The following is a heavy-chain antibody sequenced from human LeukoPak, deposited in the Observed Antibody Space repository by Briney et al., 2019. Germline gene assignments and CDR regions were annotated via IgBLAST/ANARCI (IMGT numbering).Heavy chain of an antibody. CDR2: ISGSGGST. CDR3: AKDGWGRGRGSAAMVIGFDY. V-gene: IGHV3-23*01. J-gene: IGHJ4*02. D-gene: IGHD5-18*01. Sequence: PGGSLRLSCAASGFTSSRYWMSWVRQAPGKGLEWVSAISGSGGSTYYTDSVKGRFTISRDNSKNTLYLQMNSLRAEDTAVYYCAKDGWGRGRGSAAMVIGFDYWGQGTLVTVSS. CDR1: GFTSSRYW.